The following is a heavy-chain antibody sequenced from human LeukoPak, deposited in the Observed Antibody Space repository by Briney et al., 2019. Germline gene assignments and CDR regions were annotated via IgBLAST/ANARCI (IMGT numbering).Heavy chain of an antibody. D-gene: IGHD3-10*01. CDR1: GGSISSSSYY. V-gene: IGHV4-39*07. CDR2: IYYSGST. Sequence: SETLSLTCTVSGGSISSSSYYWGWIRQPPGKGLEWIGSIYYSGSTYYNPSLKSRVTISVDTSKNQFSLKLSSVTAADTAVYYCARVPFYYGSGSYIDYWGQGTLVTVSS. CDR3: ARVPFYYGSGSYIDY. J-gene: IGHJ4*02.